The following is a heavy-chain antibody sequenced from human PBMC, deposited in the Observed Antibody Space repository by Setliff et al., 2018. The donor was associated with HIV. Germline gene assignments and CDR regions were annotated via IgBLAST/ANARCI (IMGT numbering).Heavy chain of an antibody. CDR2: LSPSGAT. CDR3: ASFFVTTVTNQDY. J-gene: IGHJ4*02. D-gene: IGHD4-17*01. Sequence: SETLSLTCTVYGGSFSNYYTNWIRQPPGKGLEWIGELSPSGATRSNPSLQSRVTISLDTSNNQFSLKLTSVTAADTALYYCASFFVTTVTNQDYWGQGTPVTVSS. CDR1: GGSFSNYY. V-gene: IGHV4-34*01.